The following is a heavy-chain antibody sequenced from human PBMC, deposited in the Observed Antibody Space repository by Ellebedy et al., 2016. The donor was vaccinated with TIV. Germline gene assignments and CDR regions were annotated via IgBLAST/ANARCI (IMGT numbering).Heavy chain of an antibody. J-gene: IGHJ4*02. Sequence: SETLSLTXTVSGGSISSYYWSWIRQPPGKGLEWIGYIYYSGSTNYNPSLKSRVTISVDTSKNQFSLKLSSVTAADTAVYYCARGVQQLARTLDYWGQGTLVTVSS. D-gene: IGHD6-13*01. CDR1: GGSISSYY. CDR2: IYYSGST. V-gene: IGHV4-59*01. CDR3: ARGVQQLARTLDY.